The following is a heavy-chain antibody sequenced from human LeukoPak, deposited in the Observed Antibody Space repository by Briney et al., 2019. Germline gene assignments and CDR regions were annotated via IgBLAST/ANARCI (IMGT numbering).Heavy chain of an antibody. CDR2: INPSGGST. J-gene: IGHJ6*03. CDR3: ARDLGYCSSTSCPHYYYYYYMDV. D-gene: IGHD2-2*01. V-gene: IGHV1-46*01. Sequence: ASVKVSCKASGYTFTSYYMHWVRQAPGQGLEWMGIINPSGGSTSYAQKFQGRVTMTRDTSTSTVYMELSSLRSEDTAVYYCARDLGYCSSTSCPHYYYYYYMDVWGKGTTVTISS. CDR1: GYTFTSYY.